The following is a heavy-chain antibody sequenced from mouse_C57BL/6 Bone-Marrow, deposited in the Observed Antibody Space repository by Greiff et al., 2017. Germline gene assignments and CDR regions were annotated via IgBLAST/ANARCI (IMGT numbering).Heavy chain of an antibody. J-gene: IGHJ4*01. Sequence: EVKLVESGPGLAKPSQTLSLTCSVTGYSITSDYWNWIRKFPGNKLEYMGYISYSGSTYYNPSLKSRISITRDTSKNQYYLQLNSVTTEDTATYYCARSPSASYYAMDYWGQGTSVTVSS. D-gene: IGHD3-1*01. CDR1: GYSITSDY. CDR2: ISYSGST. V-gene: IGHV3-8*01. CDR3: ARSPSASYYAMDY.